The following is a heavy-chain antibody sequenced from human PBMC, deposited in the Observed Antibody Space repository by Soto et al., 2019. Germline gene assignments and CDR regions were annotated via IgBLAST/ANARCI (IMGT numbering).Heavy chain of an antibody. CDR1: GFTFSNYN. CDR2: ISTTRTTI. Sequence: EVQLVESGGGLVQPGGSRKLSCEASGFTFSNYNMNWVRQAPGKGLEWLAYISTTRTTIYYADSVKGRFTIARDNVKSSLYVYMNRLRDEDTAVYYCAGDRVGLDYWGQGTLVTVSS. CDR3: AGDRVGLDY. D-gene: IGHD3-16*01. J-gene: IGHJ4*02. V-gene: IGHV3-48*02.